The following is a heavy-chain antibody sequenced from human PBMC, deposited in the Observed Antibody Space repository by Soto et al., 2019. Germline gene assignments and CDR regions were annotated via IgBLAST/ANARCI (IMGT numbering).Heavy chain of an antibody. Sequence: QVQLVQSGAEVKKPGASVKVSCKASGYTFTSYAMHWVRQAPGQRLEWMGWINAGNGHTKYSQKFQGRVTITRDTSASTAYMELTSLRSEDTAMYYCARSSGFYDVDYWGQGTLVTVSS. D-gene: IGHD3-22*01. CDR3: ARSSGFYDVDY. CDR2: INAGNGHT. V-gene: IGHV1-3*01. CDR1: GYTFTSYA. J-gene: IGHJ4*02.